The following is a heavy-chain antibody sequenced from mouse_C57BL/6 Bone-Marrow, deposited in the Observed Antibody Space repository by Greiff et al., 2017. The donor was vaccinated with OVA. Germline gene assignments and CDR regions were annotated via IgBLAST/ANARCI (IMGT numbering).Heavy chain of an antibody. J-gene: IGHJ1*03. CDR2: SRNKANDYTT. V-gene: IGHV7-1*01. Sequence: EVMLVESGGGLVQSGRSLRLSCATSGFTFSDFYMEWVRQAPGKGLEWIAASRNKANDYTTEYSASVKGRFIVSRDTDQSSLCIQMNALRAEDTAMYYCARDATASYGYFDVWGTGTTVTVSS. CDR1: GFTFSDFY. CDR3: ARDATASYGYFDV. D-gene: IGHD3-1*01.